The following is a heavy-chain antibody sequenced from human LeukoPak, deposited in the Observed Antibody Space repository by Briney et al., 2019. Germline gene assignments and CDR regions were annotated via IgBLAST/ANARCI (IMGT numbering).Heavy chain of an antibody. CDR1: GFTFSSYG. J-gene: IGHJ4*02. CDR3: AKDRGDYFDTTSQSFDS. CDR2: IWYDGSNK. V-gene: IGHV3-30*02. D-gene: IGHD3-22*01. Sequence: GGSLRLSCAASGFTFSSYGMHWVRQAPGKGLEWVAVIWYDGSNKYYADSVKGRFTISRDNSKNTLYLQMSSLKTEDTAVYYCAKDRGDYFDTTSQSFDSWGQGTLVTVSS.